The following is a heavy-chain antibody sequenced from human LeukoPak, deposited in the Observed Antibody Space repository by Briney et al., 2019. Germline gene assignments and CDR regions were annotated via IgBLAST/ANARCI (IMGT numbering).Heavy chain of an antibody. CDR3: ARYYDSSGYYSA. D-gene: IGHD3-22*01. J-gene: IGHJ5*02. V-gene: IGHV1-8*01. CDR2: MNPNSGNT. CDR1: GYTFTSYD. Sequence: ASVTVSCKASGYTFTSYDINWVRQATGQGLEWMGWMNPNSGNTGYAQKFQGRVTMTRNTSISTAYMELSSLRSEDTAVYYCARYYDSSGYYSAWGQGTLVTVSS.